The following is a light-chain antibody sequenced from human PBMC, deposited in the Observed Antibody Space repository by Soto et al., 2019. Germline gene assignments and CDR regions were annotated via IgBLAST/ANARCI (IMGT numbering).Light chain of an antibody. CDR1: SSDVGGYNY. Sequence: QSALTQPPSASGSPGQSVTISCAGTSSDVGGYNYVSWYQQYPGKVPKLMIYEVSERPSGVPDRFSGSKSGNTAFLTVSGPQAEDEADYYCLSYADTAYVFGTGTKVTVL. CDR3: LSYADTAYV. J-gene: IGLJ1*01. CDR2: EVS. V-gene: IGLV2-8*01.